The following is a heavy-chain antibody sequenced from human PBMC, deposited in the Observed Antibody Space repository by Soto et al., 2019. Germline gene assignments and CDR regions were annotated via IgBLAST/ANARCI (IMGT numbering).Heavy chain of an antibody. V-gene: IGHV1-69*08. CDR3: TTDAVWDGTSFRFDY. CDR1: GGTFSSYT. Sequence: QVQLVQSGAEVKKPGSSVKVSCKASGGTFSSYTISWVRQAPGQGLEWMGRIIPILGIANYAQKFQGRVTITADKSTSTAYMELSSLRSEDTAVYYCTTDAVWDGTSFRFDYWGQGTLVTVSS. J-gene: IGHJ4*02. D-gene: IGHD1-1*01. CDR2: IIPILGIA.